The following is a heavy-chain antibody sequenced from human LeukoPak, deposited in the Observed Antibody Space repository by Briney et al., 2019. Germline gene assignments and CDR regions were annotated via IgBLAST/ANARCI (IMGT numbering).Heavy chain of an antibody. CDR1: GYTFTSYD. V-gene: IGHV1-8*03. Sequence: ASVKVSCKASGYTFTSYDINWVRQATGQGLEWMGWMNPNSGNTGYAQMFQGRVTINRNTSISTAYMELSSLRSEDTAVYYCANSLRDSSGYWDPTYYYYYYMDVWGKGTTVTVSS. J-gene: IGHJ6*03. CDR3: ANSLRDSSGYWDPTYYYYYYMDV. D-gene: IGHD3-22*01. CDR2: MNPNSGNT.